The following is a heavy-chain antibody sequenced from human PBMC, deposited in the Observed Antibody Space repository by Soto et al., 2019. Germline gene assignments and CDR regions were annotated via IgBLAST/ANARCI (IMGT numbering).Heavy chain of an antibody. J-gene: IGHJ3*02. CDR2: IYPGDSDT. D-gene: IGHD3-16*01. CDR3: ARHLYSYRWMGAFDI. Sequence: PGESLKISCKGSGYSFTSYWIGWVRQMPGKGLEWVGIIYPGDSDTRYSPSFQGQVTISADKSISTAYLQWSSLKASDTAMYYCARHLYSYRWMGAFDIWAKGQWSPSPQ. V-gene: IGHV5-51*01. CDR1: GYSFTSYW.